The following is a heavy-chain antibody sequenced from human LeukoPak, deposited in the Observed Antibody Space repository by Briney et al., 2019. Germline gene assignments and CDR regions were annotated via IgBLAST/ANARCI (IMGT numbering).Heavy chain of an antibody. J-gene: IGHJ6*03. Sequence: SVKVSCKATGDTFSSYAISWVRQAPGQGLEWMGGIIPIFGTANYAQKFQGRVTITADESTSTAYMELSSLRSEDTAVYYCARAQDMVRGVTSVYYYYYTDVWGKGTTVTVSS. D-gene: IGHD3-10*01. CDR2: IIPIFGTA. V-gene: IGHV1-69*13. CDR3: ARAQDMVRGVTSVYYYYYTDV. CDR1: GDTFSSYA.